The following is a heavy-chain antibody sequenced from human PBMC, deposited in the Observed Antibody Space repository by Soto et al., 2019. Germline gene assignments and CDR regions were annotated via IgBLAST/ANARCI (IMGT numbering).Heavy chain of an antibody. CDR3: AKDPTMIRGVGWFDP. CDR2: TSGSGGST. D-gene: IGHD3-10*01. V-gene: IGHV3-23*01. J-gene: IGHJ5*02. CDR1: GFTFSSYA. Sequence: EVQLLESGGGLVQPGGSLRLSCAASGFTFSSYAMSWVRQAPGKGLEWVSGTSGSGGSTYYADSVKGRFTISRDNSTNTLYLQMNSLRAEDTAVYYCAKDPTMIRGVGWFDPWGQGTLVTVSS.